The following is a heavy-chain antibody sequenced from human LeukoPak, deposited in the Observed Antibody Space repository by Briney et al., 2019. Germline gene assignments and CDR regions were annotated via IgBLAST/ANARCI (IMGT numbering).Heavy chain of an antibody. CDR3: ARGAPGSYCSGGSCLYFDY. J-gene: IGHJ4*02. Sequence: ASVKVSCKASGYTFTIYDINWVRQATGQGLEWMVWMNPNSGNTGYAQKFQGRVTMTRNTSISTAYMELSGLRSEDTAVYYCARGAPGSYCSGGSCLYFDYWGQGTLVTVSS. CDR2: MNPNSGNT. CDR1: GYTFTIYD. V-gene: IGHV1-8*01. D-gene: IGHD2-15*01.